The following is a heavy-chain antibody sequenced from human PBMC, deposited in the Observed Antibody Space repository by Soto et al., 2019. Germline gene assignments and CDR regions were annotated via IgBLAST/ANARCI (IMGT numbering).Heavy chain of an antibody. CDR1: GGTFSSYA. J-gene: IGHJ6*02. CDR3: ARDQGITGTAGRDYSDYGMDV. Sequence: SVKVSCKASGGTFSSYAISWVRQAPGQGLEWMGGIIPIFGTANYAQKFQGRVTITADESTSTAYMELSSLRSEDTAVYYCARDQGITGTAGRDYSDYGMDVWGQGTTVTVSS. V-gene: IGHV1-69*13. D-gene: IGHD1-20*01. CDR2: IIPIFGTA.